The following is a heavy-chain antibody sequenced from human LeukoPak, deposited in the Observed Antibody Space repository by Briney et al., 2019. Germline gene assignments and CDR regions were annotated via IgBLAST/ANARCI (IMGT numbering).Heavy chain of an antibody. J-gene: IGHJ4*02. Sequence: PGGSLRLSCAAYGLIFSRDGMHWVRQAPGKGLEWVAVISDDGNIKYYADSVKGRFTISRDNSKNTLFLQMNSLRTDDTAVYYCATEVGRTAFEYWGQGTPVTVSS. D-gene: IGHD1-26*01. CDR1: GLIFSRDG. CDR2: ISDDGNIK. V-gene: IGHV3-30*03. CDR3: ATEVGRTAFEY.